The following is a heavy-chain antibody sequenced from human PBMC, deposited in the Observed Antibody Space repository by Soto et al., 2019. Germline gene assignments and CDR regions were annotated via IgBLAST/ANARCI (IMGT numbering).Heavy chain of an antibody. CDR3: TTALGRVPTIT. CDR2: ITSRSSHM. V-gene: IGHV3-21*06. J-gene: IGHJ4*02. D-gene: IGHD5-12*01. CDR1: GFAFSNSI. Sequence: EEQLVESGGGLVKPGWSLRLSCAASGFAFSNSIMNWVRQAPGTGLVWVSSITSRSSHMFYADSVKGRFTISRDNARNSLYLQINSLRAEDTAIYYCTTALGRVPTITWGQGTLVTVSS.